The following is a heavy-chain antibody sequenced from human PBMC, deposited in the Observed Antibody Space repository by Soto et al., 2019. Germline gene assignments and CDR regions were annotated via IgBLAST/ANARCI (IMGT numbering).Heavy chain of an antibody. J-gene: IGHJ4*02. CDR3: AREYGDYVGFDY. CDR1: GYTFTGYY. Sequence: QVQLVQSGAEVKKPGASVKVSCKASGYTFTGYYMHWVRQAPAQGLEWMGWINPNSGGTNYAQKVQGRVTMTRATSISTAYMELSRLRSDDTAVYYCAREYGDYVGFDYWGQGTLVTVSS. CDR2: INPNSGGT. D-gene: IGHD4-17*01. V-gene: IGHV1-2*02.